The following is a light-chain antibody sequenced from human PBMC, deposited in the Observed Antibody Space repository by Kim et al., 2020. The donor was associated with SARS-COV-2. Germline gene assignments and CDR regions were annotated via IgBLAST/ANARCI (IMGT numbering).Light chain of an antibody. CDR2: RAS. J-gene: IGKJ1*01. V-gene: IGKV3-20*01. CDR1: QSVSSH. Sequence: LSPGKRATLSCRASQSVSSHLAWYQQKPGQAPRLLISRASNRATGVPDRFSGSGSGTDFTLTISRLEPEDLGVYYCQQHATSSWTFGQGTKVEIK. CDR3: QQHATSSWT.